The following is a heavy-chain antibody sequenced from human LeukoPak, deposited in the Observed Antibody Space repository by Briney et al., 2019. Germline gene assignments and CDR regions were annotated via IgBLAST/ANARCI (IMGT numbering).Heavy chain of an antibody. J-gene: IGHJ4*02. D-gene: IGHD3-22*01. V-gene: IGHV4-39*07. CDR3: ARDLSSSGYYQQGY. CDR1: GGSISSGAYY. Sequence: SGTLSLTCTVSGGSISSGAYYWAWIRQPPGEGLGWIGSVSYTGSTYYNPSLKSRVTISVDTSKNQFSLKLSSVTAAGTAVYYCARDLSSSGYYQQGYWGQGTLVTVSS. CDR2: VSYTGST.